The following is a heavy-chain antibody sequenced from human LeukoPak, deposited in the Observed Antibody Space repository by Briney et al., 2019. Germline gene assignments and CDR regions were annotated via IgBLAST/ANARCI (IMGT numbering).Heavy chain of an antibody. D-gene: IGHD3-3*01. Sequence: ASVKVSCKASGYTFTGYYMHWVRQAPGQGLEWMGIINPSGGSTSYAQKFQGRVTMTRDTSTSTVYMELSSLRSEDTAVYYCASSAERGDFSYWGQGTLVTVSS. CDR1: GYTFTGYY. CDR2: INPSGGST. V-gene: IGHV1-46*01. J-gene: IGHJ4*02. CDR3: ASSAERGDFSY.